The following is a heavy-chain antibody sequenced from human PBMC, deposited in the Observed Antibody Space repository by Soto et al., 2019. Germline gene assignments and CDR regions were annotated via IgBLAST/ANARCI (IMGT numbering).Heavy chain of an antibody. CDR2: ISAGGNTK. Sequence: QVQLVESGGGVVQPGTSLRLACEASGFTLSNIGMQWVRQAPGKGLEWVAVISAGGNTKYYADSVKGRFTISRDNFKNTLFLQMKSLRTEDTAVYYCAKESGGEMYAAYFDLGGQGTRVTVSS. V-gene: IGHV3-30*18. CDR1: GFTLSNIG. CDR3: AKESGGEMYAAYFDL. D-gene: IGHD2-21*01. J-gene: IGHJ4*02.